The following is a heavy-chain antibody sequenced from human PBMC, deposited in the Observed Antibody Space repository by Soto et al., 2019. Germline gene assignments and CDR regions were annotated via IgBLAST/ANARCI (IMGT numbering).Heavy chain of an antibody. D-gene: IGHD2-2*01. CDR1: GLSFSSYG. V-gene: IGHV3-30*18. Sequence: GGSLRLSCAASGLSFSSYGMYWVRQAPGKELEWVAVISYDGSNKYYADSVKGRFTISRDNSKNTLYLQMNSLRAEDTAVYYCAKVAYDDIVVVPAAGNYFDYWGQGTLVTISS. CDR2: ISYDGSNK. J-gene: IGHJ4*02. CDR3: AKVAYDDIVVVPAAGNYFDY.